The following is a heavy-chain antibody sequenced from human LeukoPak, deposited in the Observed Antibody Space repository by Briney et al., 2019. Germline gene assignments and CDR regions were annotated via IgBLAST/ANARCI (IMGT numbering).Heavy chain of an antibody. CDR1: GFTFSSYA. Sequence: PGRSLRLPCAASGFTFSSYAMHWVRQAPGKGLEWVAVISYDGSNKYYADSVKGRFTTSRDNSKNTLYLQMNSLRAEDTAVYYCARDQGSSSYLDYWGQGTLVTVSS. D-gene: IGHD6-13*01. V-gene: IGHV3-30*04. CDR2: ISYDGSNK. J-gene: IGHJ4*02. CDR3: ARDQGSSSYLDY.